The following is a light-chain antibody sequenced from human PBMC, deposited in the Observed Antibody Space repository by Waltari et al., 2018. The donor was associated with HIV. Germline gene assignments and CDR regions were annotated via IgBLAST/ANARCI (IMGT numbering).Light chain of an antibody. V-gene: IGLV6-57*01. J-gene: IGLJ3*02. CDR2: QNN. Sequence: VTQPHSVSGSPGKTVNISCTRTSGSIASNYAQWFHQRPGRPPLNVIYQNNQRASGVADRFSASIDRSSNSASLTISGLKTEDEADFFCQSYDTSNSHWVFGGGTKLTVL. CDR3: QSYDTSNSHWV. CDR1: SGSIASNY.